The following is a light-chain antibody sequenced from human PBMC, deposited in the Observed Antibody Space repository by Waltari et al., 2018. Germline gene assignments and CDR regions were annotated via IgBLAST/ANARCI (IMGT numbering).Light chain of an antibody. Sequence: EIVITQSPASLSVSPGERATLSCTASQTVTNDLAWSQQKPGQAPKLLIFGASTRATGVPARFSGSGSGTEVTLTIGSVQSEDFAVYYCQQYSDWIAFGGGTKVDLK. V-gene: IGKV3-15*01. CDR3: QQYSDWIA. CDR1: QTVTND. J-gene: IGKJ4*01. CDR2: GAS.